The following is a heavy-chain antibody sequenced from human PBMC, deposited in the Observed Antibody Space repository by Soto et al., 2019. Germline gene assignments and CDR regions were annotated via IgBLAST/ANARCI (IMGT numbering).Heavy chain of an antibody. V-gene: IGHV1-3*01. J-gene: IGHJ5*02. CDR1: GYTFTSYA. CDR2: INAGNGNT. Sequence: ASVKVSCKASGYTFTSYAMHWVRQAPGQRLEWMGWINAGNGNTKYSQKFQGRVTITRDTSASTAYMELSSLRSEDTAVYYCARGSPPMGSADILTGYYFPRRTDWFDPWGQGTLVTVSS. D-gene: IGHD3-9*01. CDR3: ARGSPPMGSADILTGYYFPRRTDWFDP.